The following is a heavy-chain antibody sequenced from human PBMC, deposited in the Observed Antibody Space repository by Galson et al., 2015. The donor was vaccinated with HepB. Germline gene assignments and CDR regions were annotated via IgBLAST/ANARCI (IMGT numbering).Heavy chain of an antibody. CDR3: SRGHLFGVI. J-gene: IGHJ4*02. Sequence: SLRLPCAGSGFTFGDYSLNWFRQAPGKGLEWVGFIRNKAYGETTQYAASVKGRFTISRDDSKSIAYLQMDSLKTEDTAVYFCSRGHLFGVIWGQGTLVTVSS. CDR1: GFTFGDYS. CDR2: IRNKAYGETT. D-gene: IGHD3-10*02. V-gene: IGHV3-49*03.